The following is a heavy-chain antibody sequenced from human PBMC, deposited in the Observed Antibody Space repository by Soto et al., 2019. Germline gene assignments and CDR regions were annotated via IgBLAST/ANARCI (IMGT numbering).Heavy chain of an antibody. D-gene: IGHD2-15*01. CDR3: ASPHCSGGSRYNPGFDA. V-gene: IGHV4-39*01. CDR1: GASLSSISYY. Sequence: PSETLSLTCTLSGASLSSISYYWGWIRQPPGKGLEWVGSIFFTGNIYYNPSLKSRVTISLDTSRNQFSLMVNYLTAADTAVYFCASPHCSGGSRYNPGFDAWGQGALVTVSS. J-gene: IGHJ4*02. CDR2: IFFTGNI.